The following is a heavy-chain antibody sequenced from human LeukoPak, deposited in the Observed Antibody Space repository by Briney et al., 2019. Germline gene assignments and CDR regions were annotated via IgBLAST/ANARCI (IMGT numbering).Heavy chain of an antibody. J-gene: IGHJ1*01. CDR1: GFTFRTYG. CDR3: ARDAAYDFRNPYRYFQH. D-gene: IGHD3-3*01. Sequence: GGSLRLSCAASGFTFRTYGMHWVRQAPGKGLEWVAFIWYGGDNKYYADSVKGRFTISRDNSKNTLYLQMNSLRAEDTAVYYCARDAAYDFRNPYRYFQHWGQGTLVTVSS. V-gene: IGHV3-30*02. CDR2: IWYGGDNK.